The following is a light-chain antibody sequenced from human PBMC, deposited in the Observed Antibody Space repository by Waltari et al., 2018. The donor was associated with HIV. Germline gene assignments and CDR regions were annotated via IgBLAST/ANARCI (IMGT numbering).Light chain of an antibody. Sequence: QSVLTQPPSVSVAPGQRVTISCTGISSHIGAGYHVHVYQQLPGTLTKPLIYANINRPSGVPDRFSGSKSGSSASLAITGLQAEDEAHYYCQSFDSSLTTSGVIFGGGTKLTVL. J-gene: IGLJ2*01. V-gene: IGLV1-40*01. CDR1: SSHIGAGYH. CDR2: ANI. CDR3: QSFDSSLTTSGVI.